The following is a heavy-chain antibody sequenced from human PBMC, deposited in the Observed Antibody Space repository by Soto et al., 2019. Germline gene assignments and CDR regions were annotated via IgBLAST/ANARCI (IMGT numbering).Heavy chain of an antibody. D-gene: IGHD6-19*01. J-gene: IGHJ4*02. V-gene: IGHV4-59*01. CDR1: CGSISSYY. CDR3: ARYGGWFDY. CDR2: IYYSGST. Sequence: SETLSLTCTVSCGSISSYYWSWIRQPPGKGLEWIGYIYYSGSTNYNPSLKSRVTISVDTSKNQFSLKLSSVTAADTAVYYCARYGGWFDYWGQGTLVTVSS.